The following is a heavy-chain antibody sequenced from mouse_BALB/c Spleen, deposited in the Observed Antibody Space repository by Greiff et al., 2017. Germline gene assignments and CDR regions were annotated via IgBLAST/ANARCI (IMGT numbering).Heavy chain of an antibody. CDR1: GYTFTDYN. V-gene: IGHV1-18*01. CDR2: INPNNGGT. Sequence: VQLQQSGPELVKPGASVKIPCKASGYTFTDYNMDWVKQSHGKSLEWIGDINPNNGGTIYNQKFKGKATLTVDKSSSTAYMELRSLTSEDTAVYYCARGDYGNYLDYWGQGTTLTVSS. D-gene: IGHD2-1*01. CDR3: ARGDYGNYLDY. J-gene: IGHJ2*01.